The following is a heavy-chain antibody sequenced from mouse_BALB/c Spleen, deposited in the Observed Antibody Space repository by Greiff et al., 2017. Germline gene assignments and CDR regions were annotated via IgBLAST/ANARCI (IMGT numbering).Heavy chain of an antibody. CDR1: GFTFSSYT. V-gene: IGHV5-6-4*01. D-gene: IGHD2-2*01. J-gene: IGHJ3*01. CDR2: ISSGGSYT. CDR3: TREGGYDEAWFAY. Sequence: EVKLMESGGGLVKPGGSLKLSCAASGFTFSSYTMSWVRQTPEKRLEWVATISSGGSYTYYPDSVKGRFTISRDNAKNTLYLQMSSLKSEDTAMYYCTREGGYDEAWFAYWGQGTLVTVSA.